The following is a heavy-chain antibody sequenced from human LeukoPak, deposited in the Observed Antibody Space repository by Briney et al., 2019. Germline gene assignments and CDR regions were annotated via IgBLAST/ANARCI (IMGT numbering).Heavy chain of an antibody. J-gene: IGHJ3*02. CDR1: GGSISSGDYY. CDR3: ARDPLYYYDSSGPLDI. Sequence: SETLSLTCTVSGGSISSGDYYWSWIRQPPGKGLEWIGYIYYSGSTYYNPSLKSRVTISVDTSKNQFSLKLSSVTAADTAVYYCARDPLYYYDSSGPLDIWGQGTMVIVSS. D-gene: IGHD3-22*01. V-gene: IGHV4-30-4*01. CDR2: IYYSGST.